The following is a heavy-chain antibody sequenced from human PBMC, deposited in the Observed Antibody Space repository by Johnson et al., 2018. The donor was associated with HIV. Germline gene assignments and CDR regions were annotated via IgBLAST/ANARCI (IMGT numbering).Heavy chain of an antibody. D-gene: IGHD6-19*01. Sequence: QVQLVESGGGLVQPGGSLRLSCAASGFTVSASSMIWVRQAPGEGLEWVAVIWYDGSNKYYADSVKGRFTISRDNSKNKLYLQMNSLRVEDTAVYYCAKDLRQVAVNDVFDIWGQGTVVSVSS. CDR2: IWYDGSNK. J-gene: IGHJ3*02. V-gene: IGHV3-33*06. CDR3: AKDLRQVAVNDVFDI. CDR1: GFTVSASS.